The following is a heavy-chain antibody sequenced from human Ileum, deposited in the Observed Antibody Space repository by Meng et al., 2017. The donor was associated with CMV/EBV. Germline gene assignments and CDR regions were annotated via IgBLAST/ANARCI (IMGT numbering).Heavy chain of an antibody. D-gene: IGHD3-3*01. Sequence: GESLKISCAVSGFTVSNNHVAWVRQVPGKGLEWVSVIYGKGVTYYTDSAKGRLTISRDSSTNTVDLQMNSLRADDTAVYYCHGFGGNSYWGQGTLVTVSS. CDR2: IYGKGVT. V-gene: IGHV3-53*01. CDR1: GFTVSNNH. CDR3: HGFGGNSY. J-gene: IGHJ4*02.